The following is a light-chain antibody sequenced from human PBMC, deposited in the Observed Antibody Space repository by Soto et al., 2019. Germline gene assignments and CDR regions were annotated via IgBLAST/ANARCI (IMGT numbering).Light chain of an antibody. Sequence: QSALTQPASVSGSPGQSITISCTGTSSDVGGYNYVSWYQQHPGKAPKLMIYEVSNRPSGVSNRFSGSKSGNTASLTISGLQAEDEADYYCCSYTSSSTPGVFGGGTKLTVL. J-gene: IGLJ2*01. CDR1: SSDVGGYNY. V-gene: IGLV2-14*01. CDR3: CSYTSSSTPGV. CDR2: EVS.